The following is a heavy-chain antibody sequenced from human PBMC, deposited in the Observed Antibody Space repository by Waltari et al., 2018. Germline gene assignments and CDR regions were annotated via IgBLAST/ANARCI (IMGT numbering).Heavy chain of an antibody. V-gene: IGHV1-69*01. D-gene: IGHD6-13*01. CDR2: IIPIFGTA. J-gene: IGHJ6*02. Sequence: QVQLVQSGAEVKKPGSSVKVSCKASGGTFSSYAVSWVRQAPGPGLEWMGVIIPIFGTANFAQKYQGRVTITGDESTSTAYMELSSLRSEDTAVYYCAIGGAAAGNGYYYFYGMDVWGQGTTVTVSS. CDR1: GGTFSSYA. CDR3: AIGGAAAGNGYYYFYGMDV.